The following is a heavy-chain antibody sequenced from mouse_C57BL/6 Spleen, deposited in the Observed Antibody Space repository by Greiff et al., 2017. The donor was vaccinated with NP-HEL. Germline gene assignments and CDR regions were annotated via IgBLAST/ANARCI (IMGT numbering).Heavy chain of an antibody. CDR2: ISYDGSN. D-gene: IGHD2-1*01. V-gene: IGHV3-6*01. Sequence: VQLQQSGPGLVKPSQSLSLTCSVTGYSITSGYYWNWIRQFPGNKLEWMGYISYDGSNNYNPSLKNRISITRDTSKNQFFLKLNSVTTEDTATYYCARAGGNYVLFDYWGQGTTLTVSS. CDR3: ARAGGNYVLFDY. CDR1: GYSITSGYY. J-gene: IGHJ2*01.